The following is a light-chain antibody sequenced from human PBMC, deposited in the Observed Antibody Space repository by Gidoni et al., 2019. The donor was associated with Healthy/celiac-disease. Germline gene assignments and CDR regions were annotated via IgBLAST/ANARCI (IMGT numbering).Light chain of an antibody. J-gene: IGKJ2*01. Sequence: AIRITQSPSSLSASTGDRVTITCRASQGISSYLAWYQQKPGKAPKLLIYAASTSQSGVPSRFSGSGSGTDFTLTISCLQSEDFSTYYCQQYYSYTYTFGQGTKLEIK. V-gene: IGKV1-8*01. CDR3: QQYYSYTYT. CDR2: AAS. CDR1: QGISSY.